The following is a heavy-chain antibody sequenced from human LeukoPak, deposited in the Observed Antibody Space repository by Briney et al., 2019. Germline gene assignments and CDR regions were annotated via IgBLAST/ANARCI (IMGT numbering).Heavy chain of an antibody. Sequence: GSLRLSCAVSGFIVSSNHMSWVRQPPGKGLEWIGEINHSGSTNYNPSLKSRVTISVDTSKNQFSLKLSSVTAADTAVYYCARGRSVFLTNWFDPWGQGTLVTVSS. CDR2: INHSGST. CDR3: ARGRSVFLTNWFDP. J-gene: IGHJ5*02. D-gene: IGHD6-19*01. CDR1: GFIVSSNH. V-gene: IGHV4-34*01.